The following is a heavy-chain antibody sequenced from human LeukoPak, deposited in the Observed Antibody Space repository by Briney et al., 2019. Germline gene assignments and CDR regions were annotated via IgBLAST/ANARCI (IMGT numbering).Heavy chain of an antibody. CDR2: ISSSSSYI. V-gene: IGHV3-21*01. CDR1: GFTFSSYS. CDR3: ARGRYSGSYYDEYFQH. Sequence: GGSLRLSCAASGFTFSSYSMNWVRQAPGKGLEWVSSISSSSSYIYYADSVKGRFTISRDNAKNSLYLQMNSLRAEDTAVYYCARGRYSGSYYDEYFQHWGQGTLVTVSS. D-gene: IGHD1-26*01. J-gene: IGHJ1*01.